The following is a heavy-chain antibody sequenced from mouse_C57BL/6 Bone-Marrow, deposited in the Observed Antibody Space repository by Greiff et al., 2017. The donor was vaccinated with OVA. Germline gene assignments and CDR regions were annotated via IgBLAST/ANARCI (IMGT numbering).Heavy chain of an antibody. CDR3: ARRGSSLYYFDY. V-gene: IGHV1-42*01. J-gene: IGHJ2*01. Sequence: EVKLQQSGPELVKPGASVKISGKASGYSFTGYYMNWVKQSPEKSLEWIGEINPSTGGTTYNQKFKAKATLTVDKSSSTAYMQLKSLTSEDSAVYYCARRGSSLYYFDYWGQGTTLTVSS. CDR2: INPSTGGT. CDR1: GYSFTGYY. D-gene: IGHD1-1*01.